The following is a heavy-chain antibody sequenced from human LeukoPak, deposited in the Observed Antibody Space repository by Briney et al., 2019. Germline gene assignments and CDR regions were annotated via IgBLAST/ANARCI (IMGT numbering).Heavy chain of an antibody. CDR3: ARDPIAVPEPFDY. CDR2: VYYSGST. CDR1: GGSVSTNCYY. Sequence: SETLSLTCTVSGGSVSTNCYYWNWIRQPPGKGLEWIGYVYYSGSTNYNPSLKSRVTISVDTSKNQFSLKLTSVTAADTAVYYCARDPIAVPEPFDYWGQGTLVTVSS. V-gene: IGHV4-61*01. J-gene: IGHJ4*02. D-gene: IGHD6-19*01.